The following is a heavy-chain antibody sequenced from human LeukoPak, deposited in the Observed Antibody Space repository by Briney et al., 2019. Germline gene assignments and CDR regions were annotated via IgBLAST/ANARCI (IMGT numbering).Heavy chain of an antibody. D-gene: IGHD6-13*01. CDR1: GGSFSGYY. CDR2: INHSGRT. Sequence: PSETLSLTCAVYGGSFSGYYWSWIRQPPGKRLEWIGEINHSGRTNYNPSLKSRVTISVDTSKNQFSLKLSSVTAADTAVYYCARGPRASSSWYAWFDPWGQGTLVTVSS. J-gene: IGHJ5*02. V-gene: IGHV4-34*01. CDR3: ARGPRASSSWYAWFDP.